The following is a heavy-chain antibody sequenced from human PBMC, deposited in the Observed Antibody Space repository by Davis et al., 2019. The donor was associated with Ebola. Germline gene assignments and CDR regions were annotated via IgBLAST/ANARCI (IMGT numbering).Heavy chain of an antibody. V-gene: IGHV4-59*08. CDR1: GGSINSYY. CDR2: IHYSGST. CDR3: ARQGWSGYSLRHWLDP. J-gene: IGHJ5*02. D-gene: IGHD3-3*01. Sequence: SETLSLTCTVSGGSINSYYWSWIRQPPGKGLEWIGYIHYSGSTNYNPSLKSRVTISVDTSRNQFSLKVTSVTAADTALYYCARQGWSGYSLRHWLDPWGRGTLVTVSS.